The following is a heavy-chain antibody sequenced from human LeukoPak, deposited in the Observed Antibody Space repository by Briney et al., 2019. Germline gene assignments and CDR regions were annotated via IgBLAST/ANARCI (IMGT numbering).Heavy chain of an antibody. CDR3: ARLLFYGGNSGYFDY. CDR1: GYSFTSYW. Sequence: GESLKISCKGSGYSFTSYWIGWVRQMPGKGLEWMGIIYPGDSDTRYSPSFQGQVTISADKSISTAYLQWSSLKASDTATYYCARLLFYGGNSGYFDYWGQGTLVTVSS. J-gene: IGHJ4*02. V-gene: IGHV5-51*01. CDR2: IYPGDSDT. D-gene: IGHD4-23*01.